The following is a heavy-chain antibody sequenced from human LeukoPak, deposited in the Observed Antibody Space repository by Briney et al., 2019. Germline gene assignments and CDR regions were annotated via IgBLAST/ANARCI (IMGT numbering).Heavy chain of an antibody. D-gene: IGHD3-9*01. J-gene: IGHJ4*02. V-gene: IGHV3-21*01. CDR2: ISSSSSYI. CDR3: ANGPQYNISTGFYKVRSHLDY. Sequence: PGGSLRLSCAASGFTFSSYRMNWVRQAPGKGLERVSSISSSSSYIYYADSVRGRFTISRDNAKSSLYLQMNSLRAEDTAVYYCANGPQYNISTGFYKVRSHLDYWGQGTLVTVSS. CDR1: GFTFSSYR.